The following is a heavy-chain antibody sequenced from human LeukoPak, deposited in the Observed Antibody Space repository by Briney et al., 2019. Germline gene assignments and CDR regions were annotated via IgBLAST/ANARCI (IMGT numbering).Heavy chain of an antibody. V-gene: IGHV4-59*01. CDR2: IYYSGST. CDR3: ARGAGNFDY. Sequence: PSETLSLTCTVSGGSISSYFWSWIRQPPRKGLEWIGYIYYSGSTNYNPSLKSRVTISLDTSKNQFSLRLSSVTAADTAVYYCARGAGNFDYWGQGTLVTVSS. D-gene: IGHD6-19*01. CDR1: GGSISSYF. J-gene: IGHJ4*02.